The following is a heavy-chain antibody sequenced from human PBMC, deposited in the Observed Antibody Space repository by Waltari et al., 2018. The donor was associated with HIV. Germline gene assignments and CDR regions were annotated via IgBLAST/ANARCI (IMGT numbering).Heavy chain of an antibody. CDR3: ARGDQWGIFLDSYYGLDV. CDR1: KFWFSSIW. V-gene: IGHV3-7*01. Sequence: EALLVESGGGVFKPGGSLRLPCEASKFWFSSIWMVWVRQASGKGLEWVANINQDATKKNYAESVKGRFSVSRDNGKYSVFLEMNRLRVQDTAVYFCARGDQWGIFLDSYYGLDVWGRGTTVIVSS. J-gene: IGHJ6*02. CDR2: INQDATKK. D-gene: IGHD1-26*01.